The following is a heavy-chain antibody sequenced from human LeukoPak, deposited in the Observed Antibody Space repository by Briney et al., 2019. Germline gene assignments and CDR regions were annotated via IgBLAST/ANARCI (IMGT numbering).Heavy chain of an antibody. Sequence: SETLSLTCTVPGGSISTYYWSWIRQPPGRGLEWVGYIYYSGSTNYNTSLKCRATTSVARPTAEFSRTLTSVTTADTAVYYGASPVTARGGSGWPQHIDYWGQGTLVSVSS. CDR3: ASPVTARGGSGWPQHIDY. V-gene: IGHV4-59*08. CDR2: IYYSGST. CDR1: GGSISTYY. J-gene: IGHJ4*02. D-gene: IGHD6-19*01.